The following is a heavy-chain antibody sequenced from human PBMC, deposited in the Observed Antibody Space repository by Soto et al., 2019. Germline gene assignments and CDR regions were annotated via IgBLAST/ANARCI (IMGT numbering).Heavy chain of an antibody. CDR2: ISNDGNKE. CDR1: GFTFSSYG. CDR3: AKPAGRAS. Sequence: QVHLVESGGGVVQPGRSLRLSCTTSGFTFSSYGLHWFRQAPGRGLEWLALISNDGNKEFYADSVKGRFTVSRDNVKNKLYLQMESLRAEDSAVYPCAKPAGRASWGQGTLVTVSS. J-gene: IGHJ5*02. V-gene: IGHV3-30*18.